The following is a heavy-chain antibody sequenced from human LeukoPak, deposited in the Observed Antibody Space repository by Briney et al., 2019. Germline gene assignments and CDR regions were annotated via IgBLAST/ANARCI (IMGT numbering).Heavy chain of an antibody. V-gene: IGHV3-74*03. CDR2: INSDGSIT. Sequence: PGGSLRLSCAASGFTFSSYWMHWVRQAPGKGLVWVSRINSDGSITQYADSVKGRFTISRDNAKNTLYLQMSSLRAEDTAVYYCARATTSGASYYGLWGQGILVTVSS. CDR3: ARATTSGASYYGL. D-gene: IGHD2-15*01. CDR1: GFTFSSYW. J-gene: IGHJ1*01.